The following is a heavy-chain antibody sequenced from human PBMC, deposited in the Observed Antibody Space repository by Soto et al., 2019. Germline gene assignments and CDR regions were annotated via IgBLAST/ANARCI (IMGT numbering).Heavy chain of an antibody. CDR3: AGVGFDWGAFDV. CDR1: GVSISSGSYY. J-gene: IGHJ3*01. V-gene: IGHV4-31*03. Sequence: SETLSLTCTVSGVSISSGSYYWSWIRQHPGKGLEWIGYLYYSGSTYYHPSLKRRVNISVDTTKNHVALKLSSVTATDTAVYDCAGVGFDWGAFDVWGQGTMVTVSS. CDR2: LYYSGST. D-gene: IGHD7-27*01.